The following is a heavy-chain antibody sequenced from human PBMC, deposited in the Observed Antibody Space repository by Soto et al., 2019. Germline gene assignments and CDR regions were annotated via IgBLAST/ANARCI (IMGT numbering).Heavy chain of an antibody. CDR1: RGAFGDYW. Sequence: EVQLVESGGGLVQPGGSLRLSCEASRGAFGDYWMHWVRQAPGKGLVWVSRINRDANDIIYADSVKGRFTASRDNAKNIVFLQMNSLRVEDTAVYYCARDVPNNWFDSWGQGTLITVSS. J-gene: IGHJ5*01. CDR2: INRDANDI. D-gene: IGHD3-10*02. CDR3: ARDVPNNWFDS. V-gene: IGHV3-74*01.